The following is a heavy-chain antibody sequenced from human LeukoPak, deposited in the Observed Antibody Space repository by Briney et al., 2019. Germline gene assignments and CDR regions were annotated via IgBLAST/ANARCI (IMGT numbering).Heavy chain of an antibody. Sequence: PGGSLRLSCAAFGLTFSFYSMNWVRQAPGKGLEWVSYISSSGSTIYYADSVKGRFTISRDNAKNSLYLQMNSLRAEDTAVYYCAELGITMIGGVWGKGTTVTISS. D-gene: IGHD3-10*02. CDR3: AELGITMIGGV. CDR1: GLTFSFYS. V-gene: IGHV3-48*04. CDR2: ISSSGSTI. J-gene: IGHJ6*04.